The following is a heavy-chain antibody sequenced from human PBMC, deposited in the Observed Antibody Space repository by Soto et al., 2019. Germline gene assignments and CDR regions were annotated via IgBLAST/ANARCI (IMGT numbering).Heavy chain of an antibody. D-gene: IGHD5-18*01. CDR2: IYYSGST. CDR3: TRGQLWLNY. Sequence: SETLSLTCTVSGGSISSYYWSWIRHHPGKGLEWMGNIYYSGSTSYNPSLRSRLTISIDPSNNQFSLKLTSVTAADTTVYYCTRGQLWLNYWGQGTLVTVSS. J-gene: IGHJ4*02. V-gene: IGHV4-59*06. CDR1: GGSISSYY.